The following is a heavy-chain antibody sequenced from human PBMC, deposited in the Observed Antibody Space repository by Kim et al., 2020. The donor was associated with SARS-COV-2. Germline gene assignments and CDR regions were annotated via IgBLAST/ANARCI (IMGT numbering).Heavy chain of an antibody. J-gene: IGHJ3*02. CDR1: GGSISSGGYY. CDR3: ARATMVRGVRNAFDI. V-gene: IGHV4-31*03. CDR2: IYYSGST. D-gene: IGHD3-10*01. Sequence: SETLSLTCTVSGGSISSGGYYWSWIRQHPGKGLEWIGYIYYSGSTYYNPSLKSRVTISVDTSKNQFSLKLSSVTAADTAVYYCARATMVRGVRNAFDIWGQGTMVTVSS.